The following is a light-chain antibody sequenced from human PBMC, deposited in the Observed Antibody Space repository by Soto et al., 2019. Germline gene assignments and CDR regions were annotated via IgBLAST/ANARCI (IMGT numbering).Light chain of an antibody. CDR2: EVS. V-gene: IGKV2D-29*02. J-gene: IGKJ5*01. CDR1: QSLLHITGETF. CDR3: MQSTQLPPT. Sequence: DVVMTQTPLSLSVAPGQPASISCKSSQSLLHITGETFLFWYLQKPGQSQQLLIYEVSTRVSGVPDRFSGSGSGTDFTLEISRVETDDVGIYYCMQSTQLPPTFGQGTRLAIE.